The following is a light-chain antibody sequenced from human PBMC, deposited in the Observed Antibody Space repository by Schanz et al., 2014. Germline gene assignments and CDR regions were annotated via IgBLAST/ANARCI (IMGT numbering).Light chain of an antibody. Sequence: EIVLTQSPATLSLSPGERATLSCRASQSVGSRSLAWYQQKPGQPPRLLIYGASSRATGIPDRFSGSGSGTDFILTISRLEPEDFAVYYCQQHDFSLVTFGGGTKVEIK. CDR2: GAS. V-gene: IGKV3-20*01. CDR1: QSVGSRS. J-gene: IGKJ4*01. CDR3: QQHDFSLVT.